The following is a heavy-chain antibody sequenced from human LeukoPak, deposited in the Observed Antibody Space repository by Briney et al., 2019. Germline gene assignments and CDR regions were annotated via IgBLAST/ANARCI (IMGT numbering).Heavy chain of an antibody. D-gene: IGHD3-22*01. CDR1: GFTFSSYS. CDR2: ISSSSSYI. J-gene: IGHJ6*03. V-gene: IGHV3-21*01. CDR3: ARVNRLIAVVRPYYYYMDV. Sequence: PGGSLRLSCAASGFTFSSYSMNWVRQAPGKGLEWVSSISSSSSYIYYADSVKGRFTISRDNAKNSLYLQMNSLRAEDTAVYYCARVNRLIAVVRPYYYYMDVWGKGTTVTISS.